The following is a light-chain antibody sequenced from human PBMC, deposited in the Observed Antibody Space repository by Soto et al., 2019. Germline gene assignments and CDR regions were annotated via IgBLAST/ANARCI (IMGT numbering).Light chain of an antibody. CDR2: DND. J-gene: IGLJ7*01. V-gene: IGLV1-51*01. CDR1: SSNIGDNY. CDR3: GTWDSSLSVVV. Sequence: QSELTQPPSVSAAAGQKVTISCSGSSSNIGDNYVSWYQQVPGTAPKLLIYDNDQRSSGTPDRFSAYKSGTSATLGITGLQTGDEADYYCGTWDSSLSVVVFGGGTQLTVL.